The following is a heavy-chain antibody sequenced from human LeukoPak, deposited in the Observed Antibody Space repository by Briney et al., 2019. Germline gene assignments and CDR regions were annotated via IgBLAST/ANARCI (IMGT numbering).Heavy chain of an antibody. D-gene: IGHD3-16*01. V-gene: IGHV4-59*01. Sequence: PSETLSLTCAEPVGSISGSNWCCIRETPGGGRWRIGYIYYSGSTNYNPSLKSRVTISVDTSKNQFSLKLSSVTAADTAVYYCARAYIGDAFDIWGQGTMVTVSS. CDR3: ARAYIGDAFDI. CDR2: IYYSGST. CDR1: VGSISGSN. J-gene: IGHJ3*02.